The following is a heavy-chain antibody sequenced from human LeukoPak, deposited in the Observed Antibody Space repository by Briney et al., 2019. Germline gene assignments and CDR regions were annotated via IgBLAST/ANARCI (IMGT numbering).Heavy chain of an antibody. V-gene: IGHV3-7*01. CDR3: ARVSYSGYDWDYFDY. CDR2: IKQDGSEK. D-gene: IGHD5-12*01. J-gene: IGHJ4*02. CDR1: GFTFSSYW. Sequence: RTGGSLRLSCAASGFTFSSYWMSWVRQAPGKGLEWVANIKQDGSEKYYVDSVKGRFTISRDNAKNSLYLQMNSLRAEDTAVYYCARVSYSGYDWDYFDYWGQGTLVTVSS.